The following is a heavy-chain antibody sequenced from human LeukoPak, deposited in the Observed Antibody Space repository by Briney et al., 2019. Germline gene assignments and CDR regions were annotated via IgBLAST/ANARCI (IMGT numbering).Heavy chain of an antibody. Sequence: GGSLRLSCAASGFTFSSYWMSGVRQAPGKGLEWVANIKQDGSEKYYVDSVKGRFTISRDNAKNSLYLQMNSLRAEDTAVYYCARDSCSGGSCYRVDAFDIWGQGTMVTVSS. CDR3: ARDSCSGGSCYRVDAFDI. V-gene: IGHV3-7*01. CDR1: GFTFSSYW. J-gene: IGHJ3*02. D-gene: IGHD2-15*01. CDR2: IKQDGSEK.